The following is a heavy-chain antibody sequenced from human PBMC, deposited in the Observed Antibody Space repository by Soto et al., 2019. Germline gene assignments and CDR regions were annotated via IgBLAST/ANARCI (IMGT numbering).Heavy chain of an antibody. V-gene: IGHV1-46*03. J-gene: IGHJ4*02. CDR1: GYTFTSYY. D-gene: IGHD1-20*01. CDR3: AREGLASPQGPQYNWNERGTLYYFDY. CDR2: INPSGGST. Sequence: ASVKVSCKASGYTFTSYYMHWVRQAPGQGLEWMGIINPSGGSTSYAQKFQGRVTMTRDTSTSTVYMELSSLRSEDTAVYYCAREGLASPQGPQYNWNERGTLYYFDYWGQGTLVTVSS.